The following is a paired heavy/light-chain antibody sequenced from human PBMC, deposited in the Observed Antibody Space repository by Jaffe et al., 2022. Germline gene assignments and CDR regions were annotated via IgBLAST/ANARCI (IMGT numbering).Heavy chain of an antibody. CDR3: AREGSDWYVDL. Sequence: EVQLVESGGGLVQPGGSLRLSCAASGFTIRSYWMHWVRQAPGKGLVWVSRISNDGSSTSYADSVKGRFTISRDNAKNTMYLQMNRLRAGDTAVYYCAREGSDWYVDLWGQGTLVTVSS. D-gene: IGHD6-19*01. CDR1: GFTIRSYW. V-gene: IGHV3-74*01. J-gene: IGHJ4*02. CDR2: ISNDGSST.
Light chain of an antibody. V-gene: IGKV1-39*01. Sequence: DIQMTQSPSSLSASVGDRVTITCRASQSISNYLNWYQQKPGKAPKLLIYAASSLQSGVPSRFSGSGSGTDFTLTISSLQPEDFATYYCQQSYNTLWTFGQGTKVEIK. CDR2: AAS. J-gene: IGKJ1*01. CDR3: QQSYNTLWT. CDR1: QSISNY.